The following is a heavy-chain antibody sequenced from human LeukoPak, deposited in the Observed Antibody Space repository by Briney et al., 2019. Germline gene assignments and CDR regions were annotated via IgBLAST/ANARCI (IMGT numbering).Heavy chain of an antibody. CDR2: INHSGST. V-gene: IGHV4-34*01. CDR3: ASPRSSNWFDP. CDR1: GGSFSGYY. J-gene: IGHJ5*02. Sequence: SETLSLTCAVYGGSFSGYYWSWIRQPPGKGLEWIGEINHSGSTNYNPSLKSRVTISVDTSKNQFSLKLSSVTAADTAVYYCASPRSSNWFDPWGHGTLVTVSS.